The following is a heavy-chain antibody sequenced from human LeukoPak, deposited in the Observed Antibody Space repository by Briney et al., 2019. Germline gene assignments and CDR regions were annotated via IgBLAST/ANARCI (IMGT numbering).Heavy chain of an antibody. CDR1: GFTFSSYG. J-gene: IGHJ4*02. CDR2: IRYDGSNK. Sequence: GGSLRLSCAASGFTFSSYGMHWVRQAPGKGLEWVAFIRYDGSNKYYADSVKGRFTISSDNSKNTLYLQMNSLRAEDTAVYYCAKPELLWFGEFNYDYWGQGTLVTVSS. D-gene: IGHD3-10*01. V-gene: IGHV3-30*02. CDR3: AKPELLWFGEFNYDY.